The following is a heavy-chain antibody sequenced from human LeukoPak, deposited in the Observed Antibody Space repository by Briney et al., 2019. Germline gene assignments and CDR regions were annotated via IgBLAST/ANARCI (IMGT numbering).Heavy chain of an antibody. CDR3: ARDRLLYYYDSGPTGHFQH. Sequence: GGSLRLSCAASGFTFSSYGMHWVRQAPGKGLEGVAVISYDGSNKYYADSVKGRFTISRDNSKNTLYLQMNSLRADDTAVYYCARDRLLYYYDSGPTGHFQHWGQGTLVTV. V-gene: IGHV3-30*03. CDR2: ISYDGSNK. J-gene: IGHJ1*01. CDR1: GFTFSSYG. D-gene: IGHD3-22*01.